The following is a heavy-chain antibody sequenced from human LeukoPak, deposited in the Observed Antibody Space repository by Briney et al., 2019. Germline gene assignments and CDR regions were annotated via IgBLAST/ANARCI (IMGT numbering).Heavy chain of an antibody. CDR2: IKQDGSEQ. CDR1: GFTFTTYW. CDR3: ATNGGGDSGYGNFNY. V-gene: IGHV3-7*03. J-gene: IGHJ4*02. Sequence: PGGSLRLSCAASGFTFTTYWMGWVRQAPGKGLEWVANIKQDGSEQYYVDSVKGRFTISRDNAKNSLYLQMNSLRTEDTASYYCATNGGGDSGYGNFNYWGQGTLVTVSS. D-gene: IGHD5-12*01.